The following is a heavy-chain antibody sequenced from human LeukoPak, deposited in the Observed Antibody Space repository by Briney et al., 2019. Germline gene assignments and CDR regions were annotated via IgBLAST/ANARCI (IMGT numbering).Heavy chain of an antibody. CDR3: ARRAAAGTKYDY. CDR2: IIPIFGTA. CDR1: GGTFSSYA. V-gene: IGHV1-69*06. J-gene: IGHJ4*02. D-gene: IGHD6-13*01. Sequence: GSSVKVSCKASGGTFSSYAISWVRQAPGQGLEWMGGIIPIFGTANYAQKFQGRVTITADKSTSTAYMELSCLRSEDTAVYYCARRAAAGTKYDYWGQGTLVTVSS.